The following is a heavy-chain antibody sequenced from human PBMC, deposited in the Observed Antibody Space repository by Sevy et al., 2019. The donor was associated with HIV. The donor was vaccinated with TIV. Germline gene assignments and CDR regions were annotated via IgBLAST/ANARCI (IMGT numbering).Heavy chain of an antibody. CDR2: IKSKTDGGTT. CDR1: GFTFSNAW. J-gene: IGHJ6*03. Sequence: GGSLRLSCAASGFTFSNAWMSWVRQAPGKGLEWVGRIKSKTDGGTTDYAAPVKGRFTISRDDSKNTLYLQMNSLKTEDTAVYYCTSYLVVVPANPYYYYYYMDVWGKGTTVTVSS. CDR3: TSYLVVVPANPYYYYYYMDV. D-gene: IGHD2-2*01. V-gene: IGHV3-15*01.